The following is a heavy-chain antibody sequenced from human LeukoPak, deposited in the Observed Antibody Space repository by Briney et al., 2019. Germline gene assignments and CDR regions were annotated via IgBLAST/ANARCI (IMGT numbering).Heavy chain of an antibody. CDR3: ARTYSGTYYDC. CDR2: ISYSGST. D-gene: IGHD1-26*01. CDR1: GGSISNYY. J-gene: IGHJ4*02. V-gene: IGHV4-59*01. Sequence: SETLSLTCTLSGGSISNYYWNWIRQPPGKGLEWIGYISYSGSTKYNPSLKSRVTISVDTSKNQFSLQLNSVTAADTAVYYCARTYSGTYYDCWGQGTLVTVSS.